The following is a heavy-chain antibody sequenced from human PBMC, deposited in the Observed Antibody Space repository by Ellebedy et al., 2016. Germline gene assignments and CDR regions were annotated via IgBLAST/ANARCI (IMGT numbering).Heavy chain of an antibody. V-gene: IGHV1-8*01. CDR1: GYTFTSYD. Sequence: ASVKVSCKASGYTFTSYDINWVRQATGQGLEWMGWMNPNSGNTGYAQKFQGRVTMTTDTSTSTAYMELRSLRSDDTAVYYCARAGAVGGTTGTDRYYYYYMDVWGKGTTVTVSS. CDR2: MNPNSGNT. CDR3: ARAGAVGGTTGTDRYYYYYMDV. D-gene: IGHD1-1*01. J-gene: IGHJ6*03.